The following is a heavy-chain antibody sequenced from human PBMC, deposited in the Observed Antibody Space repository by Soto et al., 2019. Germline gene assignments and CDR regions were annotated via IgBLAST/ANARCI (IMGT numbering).Heavy chain of an antibody. CDR2: ISHDGKT. CDR3: ARDREYSRGYFDP. CDR1: GGSIASGVG. J-gene: IGHJ5*02. Sequence: QVQLQESGPGLVKTSWTLSLTCAVSGGSIASGVGWSWVRQSPGKGLEWIGEISHDGKTNYNPSLKSRLSMAVDNSKNQLSLNVTSVTAADTAVYYCARDREYSRGYFDPWGQGTPVTVSS. V-gene: IGHV4-4*02. D-gene: IGHD5-12*01.